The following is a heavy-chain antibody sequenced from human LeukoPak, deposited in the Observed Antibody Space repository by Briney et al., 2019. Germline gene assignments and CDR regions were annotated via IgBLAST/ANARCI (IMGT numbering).Heavy chain of an antibody. V-gene: IGHV4-39*07. CDR1: GGSISSSSYY. CDR2: IYYSGST. CDR3: ASWGYCSGGSCHR. Sequence: SETLSLTCTVSGGSISSSSYYWGWIRQPPGKGLEWIGSIYYSGSTYYNPSLKSRVTISVDTSKNQFSLKLSSVTAADTAVYYCASWGYCSGGSCHRWGQGTLVTVSS. D-gene: IGHD2-15*01. J-gene: IGHJ4*02.